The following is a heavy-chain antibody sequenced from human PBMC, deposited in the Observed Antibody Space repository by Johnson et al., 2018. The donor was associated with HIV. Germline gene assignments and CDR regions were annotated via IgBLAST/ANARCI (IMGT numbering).Heavy chain of an antibody. D-gene: IGHD3-16*01. CDR2: ISYDGTKK. Sequence: QVRLVESGGGVVQPGRSLTLSCAASGFPFRSYTVHWVRQAPGKGLEWVAVISYDGTKKYYADSVKGRLPISRDNAKNALYVQMNSLRAEDTAVYYCARDRLMTATLFPDAFDIWGQGTMVTVSS. J-gene: IGHJ3*02. CDR1: GFPFRSYT. V-gene: IGHV3-30-3*01. CDR3: ARDRLMTATLFPDAFDI.